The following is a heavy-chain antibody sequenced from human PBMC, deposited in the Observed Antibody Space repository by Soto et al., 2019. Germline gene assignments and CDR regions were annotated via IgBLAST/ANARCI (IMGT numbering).Heavy chain of an antibody. Sequence: TLSLTCTVSGGSISSGGYYWSWIRQHPGKGLEWIGYIYYSGSTYYNPSLKSRVTISVDTSKNQFSLKLSSVTAADTAVYYCARETAAGRNLPFDPWGQGTLVTVSS. CDR3: ARETAAGRNLPFDP. J-gene: IGHJ5*02. D-gene: IGHD6-25*01. CDR1: GGSISSGGYY. V-gene: IGHV4-31*03. CDR2: IYYSGST.